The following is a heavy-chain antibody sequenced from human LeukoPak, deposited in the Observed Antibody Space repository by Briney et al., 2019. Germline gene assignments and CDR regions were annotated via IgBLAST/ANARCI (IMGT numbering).Heavy chain of an antibody. J-gene: IGHJ5*02. V-gene: IGHV3-15*01. CDR3: SADQAYYRYSGTSLDH. CDR1: GLAFSNTC. Sequence: GGSLRLACAASGLAFSNTCISWVRQAPGKGLEWVGHIRSITDGGTTDYAAPVKGRFTISRDDSKTTPYLQMNSPKTEDTAVYFCSADQAYYRYSGTSLDHWGQGTLVTVSS. D-gene: IGHD3-16*02. CDR2: IRSITDGGTT.